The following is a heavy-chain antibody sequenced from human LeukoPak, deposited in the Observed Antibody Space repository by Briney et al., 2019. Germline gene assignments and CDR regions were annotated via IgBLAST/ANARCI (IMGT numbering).Heavy chain of an antibody. Sequence: ASVKVSCKASGYTFSTYAIIWVRQAPGQGLEWMGWISAYTGNTRYTQNLQGRVIMTTDTSANTAYMEVRSLRSDDTAMYYCARDLGDDISGVGYFDYWGHGTLVTVSS. CDR3: ARDLGDDISGVGYFDY. CDR2: ISAYTGNT. CDR1: GYTFSTYA. J-gene: IGHJ4*01. D-gene: IGHD3-22*01. V-gene: IGHV1-18*01.